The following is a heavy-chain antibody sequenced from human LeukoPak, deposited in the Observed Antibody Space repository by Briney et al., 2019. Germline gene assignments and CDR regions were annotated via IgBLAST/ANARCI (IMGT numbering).Heavy chain of an antibody. CDR1: GGSISSSSYY. J-gene: IGHJ5*02. Sequence: SETLSLTCTVSGGSISSSSYYWGWIRQPPGKGLEWIGSIYYSGSTYYNPSLKSRVTISVDTSKNQFSLKLSSVTAADTAVCYCAPLVVAATNWFDPWGQGTLVTVSS. CDR2: IYYSGST. V-gene: IGHV4-39*07. CDR3: APLVVAATNWFDP. D-gene: IGHD2-15*01.